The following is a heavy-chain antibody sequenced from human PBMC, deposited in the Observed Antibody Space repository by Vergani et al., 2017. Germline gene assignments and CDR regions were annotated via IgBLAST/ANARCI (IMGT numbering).Heavy chain of an antibody. CDR3: ASSQRRYFDL. J-gene: IGHJ2*01. CDR2: IYHSGST. Sequence: QVQLQQWGAGLLKPSETLSLTCAVYGGSFSGYYWSWIRQPPGKGLEWIGEIYHSGSTNYNPSLKSRVTISVDKSKNQFSLKLSSVTAADTAVYYCASSQRRYFDLWGRGTLVTVSS. CDR1: GGSFSGYY. V-gene: IGHV4-34*01.